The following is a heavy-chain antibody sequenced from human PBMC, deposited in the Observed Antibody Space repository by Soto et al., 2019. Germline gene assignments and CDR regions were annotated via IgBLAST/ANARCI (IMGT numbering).Heavy chain of an antibody. J-gene: IGHJ6*02. Sequence: SLRLSCAASGFTFSSYEMNWVRQAPGKGLEWVSYISSSGSTIYYADSVKGRFTISRDNAKNSLYLQMNSLRAEDTAVYYCARGALVGGTIFYYYYGMDVWGQGTTVTVSS. V-gene: IGHV3-48*03. CDR3: ARGALVGGTIFYYYYGMDV. CDR2: ISSSGSTI. CDR1: GFTFSSYE. D-gene: IGHD1-26*01.